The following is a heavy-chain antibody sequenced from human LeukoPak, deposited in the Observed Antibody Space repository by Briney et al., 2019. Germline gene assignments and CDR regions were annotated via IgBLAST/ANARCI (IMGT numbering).Heavy chain of an antibody. CDR1: GGSISSSNW. CDR3: AREAYDSSGYYSDY. Sequence: SGTLSLTCAVSGGSISSSNWWSWVRPPPGKGLEWIGEIYHSGNTNYNPSLKSRVTISVDKSKNQFSLKLSSVTAADTAVYYCAREAYDSSGYYSDYWGQGTLVTVSS. CDR2: IYHSGNT. D-gene: IGHD3-22*01. J-gene: IGHJ4*02. V-gene: IGHV4-4*02.